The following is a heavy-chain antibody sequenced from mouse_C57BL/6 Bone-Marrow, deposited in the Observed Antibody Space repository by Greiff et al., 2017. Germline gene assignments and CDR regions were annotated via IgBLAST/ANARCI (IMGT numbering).Heavy chain of an antibody. J-gene: IGHJ1*03. V-gene: IGHV14-4*01. CDR2: IDPENGDT. CDR3: TTGFYWYFDV. CDR1: GFNIKDDY. Sequence: LQQSGAELVRPGASVKLSCTASGFNIKDDYMHWVKQRPEQGLEWIGWIDPENGDTEYASKFQGKATITADTSSNTAYLQLSSLTSEDTAVYYCTTGFYWYFDVWGTGTTVTVSS.